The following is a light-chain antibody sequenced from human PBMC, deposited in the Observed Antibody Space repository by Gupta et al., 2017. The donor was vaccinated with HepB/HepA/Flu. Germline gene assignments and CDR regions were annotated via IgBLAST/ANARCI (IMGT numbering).Light chain of an antibody. Sequence: SFELTQPPSVSVSPGQTASITCSGDTLGDKFASWYQQKPGQSPVLVIYQDNKRPSGVPERFSGSNSGNTATLTISGTQAMDDADYYCQAWDSSTYVFGTGTKVTAL. J-gene: IGLJ1*01. CDR2: QDN. CDR1: TLGDKF. V-gene: IGLV3-1*01. CDR3: QAWDSSTYV.